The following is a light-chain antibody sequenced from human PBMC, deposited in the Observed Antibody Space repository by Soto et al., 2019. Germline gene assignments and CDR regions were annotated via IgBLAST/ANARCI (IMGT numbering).Light chain of an antibody. J-gene: IGKJ3*01. V-gene: IGKV3-20*01. Sequence: EIVLTQSPGTLSLSPGERATLSCRASQSVSSSYLAWYQQKPGQAPRLLIYGASSRATGIPDRFSGSGSGTDFTLTSSRLEAEDFAVYYCQHYGSSFTFGPGTKVDIK. CDR3: QHYGSSFT. CDR2: GAS. CDR1: QSVSSSY.